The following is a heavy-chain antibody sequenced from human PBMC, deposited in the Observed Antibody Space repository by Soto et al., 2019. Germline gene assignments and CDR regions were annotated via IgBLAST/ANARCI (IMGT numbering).Heavy chain of an antibody. J-gene: IGHJ4*02. D-gene: IGHD1-26*01. Sequence: SVKLSCKASAGTVSSYAISWVRQAPGQGLEWMGGIIPIFGTANYAQKFQGRVTITADESTSTAYMELSSLRSEDTAVYYCARGPVVGATSRFDYWGQGTLVTVSS. CDR3: ARGPVVGATSRFDY. V-gene: IGHV1-69*13. CDR1: AGTVSSYA. CDR2: IIPIFGTA.